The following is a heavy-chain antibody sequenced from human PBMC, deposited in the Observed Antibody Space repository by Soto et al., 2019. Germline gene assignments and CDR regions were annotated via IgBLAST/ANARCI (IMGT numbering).Heavy chain of an antibody. D-gene: IGHD1-26*01. CDR2: SRNKANSYTT. V-gene: IGHV3-72*01. J-gene: IGHJ5*02. CDR3: ARDLGRGA. Sequence: EVQLVESGGGLVQPGGSLRLSCAASGLTLSDYYMDWVRQAPGKGLERVGRSRNKANSYTTQYAASVKGRFTISRDDSKNSMYLQMNSLKIEDTAVYYCARDLGRGAWGQGTLVTVSS. CDR1: GLTLSDYY.